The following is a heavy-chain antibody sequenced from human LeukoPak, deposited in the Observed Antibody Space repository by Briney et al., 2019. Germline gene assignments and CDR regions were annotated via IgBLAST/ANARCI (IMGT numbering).Heavy chain of an antibody. Sequence: GGSLRLSCVVSGFTFSSYWMSWVRQAPGEGLEWVANIKEDGSEKYYVDSVKGRFTISRDNAKNSLYMQMNSLRPEYTAVYYCATGKHCGYWGQGTLVTVSS. CDR2: IKEDGSEK. CDR3: ATGKHCGY. D-gene: IGHD2-21*01. J-gene: IGHJ4*02. CDR1: GFTFSSYW. V-gene: IGHV3-7*03.